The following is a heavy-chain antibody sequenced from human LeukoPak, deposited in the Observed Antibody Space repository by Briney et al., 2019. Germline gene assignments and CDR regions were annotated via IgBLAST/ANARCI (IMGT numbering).Heavy chain of an antibody. V-gene: IGHV3-30*18. D-gene: IGHD3-10*01. CDR2: ISYDGSNK. J-gene: IGHJ4*02. CDR1: GFTFSSYG. CDR3: AKDLWFGELLASSFDY. Sequence: TGGSLRLSCAASGFTFSSYGMHWVRQAPGKGLEWVAVISYDGSNKYYADSVKGRFTISRDNSKNTLYLQMNSLRAEDTAVYYCAKDLWFGELLASSFDYWGQGTLVTVSS.